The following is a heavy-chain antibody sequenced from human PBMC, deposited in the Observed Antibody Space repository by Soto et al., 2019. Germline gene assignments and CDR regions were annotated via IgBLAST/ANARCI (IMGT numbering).Heavy chain of an antibody. V-gene: IGHV3-33*01. J-gene: IGHJ3*02. CDR1: GFTFSHYG. Sequence: QVQLVESGGGVVQPGGSLTLSCGASGFTFSHYGMHWVRQAPDKGLEWVAVMWSEGGDKIYTDSVKGRFTISRDNSNNTLYLQMNTLRGEDTAVYYCARDPPDDSCGYFAFDIWGQGTMVTVSS. D-gene: IGHD3-22*01. CDR2: MWSEGGDK. CDR3: ARDPPDDSCGYFAFDI.